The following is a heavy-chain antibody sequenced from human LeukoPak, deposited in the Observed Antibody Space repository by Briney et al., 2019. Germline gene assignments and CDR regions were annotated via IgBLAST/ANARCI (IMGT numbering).Heavy chain of an antibody. CDR1: GFTFSSYA. CDR3: ARDGCSSTSCYPTHYYYYMDV. CDR2: ISYDGSNK. Sequence: GGSLRLSCAASGFTFSSYAMHWVRQAPGKGLEWVAVISYDGSNKYYADSVKGRFTISRDNSKNTLYLQMNSLRAEDTAVYYCARDGCSSTSCYPTHYYYYMDVWGKGTTVTVSS. D-gene: IGHD2-2*01. J-gene: IGHJ6*03. V-gene: IGHV3-30*04.